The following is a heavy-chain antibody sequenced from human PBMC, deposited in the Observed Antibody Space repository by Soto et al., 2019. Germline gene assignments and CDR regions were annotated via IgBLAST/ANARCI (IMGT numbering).Heavy chain of an antibody. J-gene: IGHJ4*02. Sequence: PGGSLRLSCAASGFTFSTYAMSWVRQAPGKGLEWVSSISGGGGGTYYADSVKGRFTISRDISKNTLFLQMSSLRAEDTAVYYCAKGSGNLVLTHFDYWGQGTLVTVSS. V-gene: IGHV3-23*01. D-gene: IGHD3-22*01. CDR1: GFTFSTYA. CDR3: AKGSGNLVLTHFDY. CDR2: ISGGGGGT.